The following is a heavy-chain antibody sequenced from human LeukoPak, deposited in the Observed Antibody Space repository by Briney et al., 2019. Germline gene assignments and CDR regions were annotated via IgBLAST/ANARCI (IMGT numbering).Heavy chain of an antibody. CDR3: ARIPKPPGTTMEAGYYYYYYMDV. Sequence: LSLTCTVSGGSISSGGYYWSWIRQAPGRGLEWVSYISSSGSTIYYADSVKGRFTISRDNAKNSLYLQMNSLRAEDTAVYYCARIPKPPGTTMEAGYYYYYYMDVWGKGTTVTVSS. D-gene: IGHD1-7*01. CDR1: GGSISSGGYY. V-gene: IGHV3-11*04. CDR2: ISSSGSTI. J-gene: IGHJ6*03.